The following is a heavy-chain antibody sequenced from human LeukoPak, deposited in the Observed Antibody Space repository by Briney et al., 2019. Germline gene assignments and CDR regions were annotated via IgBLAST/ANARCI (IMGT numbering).Heavy chain of an antibody. CDR3: ARLANPSGYWD. Sequence: SETLSLTCTVSGGSISSYYWSWIRQPPGKGLEWIGYIYYSGSTNYNPSLKSRVTISVDTSKNQFSLKLSSVTAADTAVYYCARLANPSGYWDWGQGTLVTVSS. V-gene: IGHV4-59*01. CDR2: IYYSGST. CDR1: GGSISSYY. D-gene: IGHD3-22*01. J-gene: IGHJ4*02.